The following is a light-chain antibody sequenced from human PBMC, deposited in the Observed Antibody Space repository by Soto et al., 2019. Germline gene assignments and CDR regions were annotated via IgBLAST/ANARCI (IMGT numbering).Light chain of an antibody. V-gene: IGLV2-11*01. CDR2: DVT. Sequence: QSALTQPRSVSGSPGQSVTISCTGTSSDVGDYKYVSWYQHHPGKAPKLLIYDVTHRPSGVPDRFSGSKSGNTASLTISGLQAEDEADYYCCSYDHTAQFGGGTKVTVL. CDR1: SSDVGDYKY. CDR3: CSYDHTAQ. J-gene: IGLJ3*02.